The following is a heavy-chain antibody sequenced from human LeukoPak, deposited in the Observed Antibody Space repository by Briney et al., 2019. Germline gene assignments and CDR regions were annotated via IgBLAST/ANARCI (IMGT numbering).Heavy chain of an antibody. Sequence: SETLSLTCAVYGGSFSGYYWSWIRQPPGKGLEWIGEINHRRSTNYNPSLKSRVTMSVDPSKNQFPLNLSSVTAADTAVYYCARGQFWSGYSIWGQGTLVTVSS. J-gene: IGHJ4*02. CDR2: INHRRST. V-gene: IGHV4-34*01. D-gene: IGHD3-3*02. CDR3: ARGQFWSGYSI. CDR1: GGSFSGYY.